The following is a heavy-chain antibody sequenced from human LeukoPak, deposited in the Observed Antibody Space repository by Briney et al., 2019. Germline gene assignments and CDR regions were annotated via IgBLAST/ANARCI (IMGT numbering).Heavy chain of an antibody. J-gene: IGHJ6*02. Sequence: GGSLRLSCAASGFTFDDYTMHWVRQAPGKGLEWVSLISWDGGSTYYADSVKGRFTISRDNSKSSLYLQMNSLRTEDTALYYCAKDRGITIFGVVITSGMDVWGQGTTVTVSS. D-gene: IGHD3-3*01. V-gene: IGHV3-43*01. CDR2: ISWDGGST. CDR3: AKDRGITIFGVVITSGMDV. CDR1: GFTFDDYT.